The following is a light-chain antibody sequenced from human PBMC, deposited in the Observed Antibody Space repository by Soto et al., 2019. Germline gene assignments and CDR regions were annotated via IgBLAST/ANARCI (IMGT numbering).Light chain of an antibody. CDR1: QRVGSN. CDR3: QQLNYWPPIT. CDR2: GAS. V-gene: IGKV3-15*01. Sequence: DIVITQSPGTLPVSPWQSATLSCRASQRVGSNSAWYQQRPRQAPSLLVYGASTRAGGIPPRCSGSGSGTDVTLPIRSLQSEDFAVYYCQQLNYWPPITFGQGTRLEIK. J-gene: IGKJ5*01.